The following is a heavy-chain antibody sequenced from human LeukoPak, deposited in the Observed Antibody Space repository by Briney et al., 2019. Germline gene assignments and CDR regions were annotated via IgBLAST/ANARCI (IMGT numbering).Heavy chain of an antibody. CDR2: INSDGSSA. Sequence: GGSLRLSCAASGFTVSSNYMSWVRQAPGKGLVWVSRINSDGSSATYADSVKGRFTISRDNAKNTVYLQMNSLRVEDTAVYYCARAKGCSSTSCLFDHWGQGTLVTVSS. CDR3: ARAKGCSSTSCLFDH. D-gene: IGHD2-2*01. V-gene: IGHV3-74*01. CDR1: GFTVSSNY. J-gene: IGHJ4*02.